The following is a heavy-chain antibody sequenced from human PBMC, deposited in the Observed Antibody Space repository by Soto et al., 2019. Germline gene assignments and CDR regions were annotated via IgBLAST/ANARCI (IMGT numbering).Heavy chain of an antibody. J-gene: IGHJ4*02. D-gene: IGHD3-10*01. V-gene: IGHV1-2*02. CDR1: GDTFTANY. CDR3: ARDRAKGGASAGFDY. Sequence: ASVKGSWKPCGDTFTANYIHWVRQAPGQGFEWMGWINPKSGGTKYPQKFQGRVTMTRDTSLSTVYMTLTRLTSDDTAVYYCARDRAKGGASAGFDYWGQGTLVTVSS. CDR2: INPKSGGT.